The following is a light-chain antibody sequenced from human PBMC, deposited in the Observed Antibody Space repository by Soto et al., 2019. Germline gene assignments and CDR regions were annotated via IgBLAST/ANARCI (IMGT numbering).Light chain of an antibody. J-gene: IGKJ4*01. V-gene: IGKV1-17*01. Sequence: DIQMTQSPSSLPASVGDRGTITCRASQDIRNDLVWYQQKSGKAPKRLIYAASSLQSGVPSRFSGSGSGTEFALTISSLQPEDFASYYCLQHNSNPLTFGGGTKVEIK. CDR2: AAS. CDR1: QDIRND. CDR3: LQHNSNPLT.